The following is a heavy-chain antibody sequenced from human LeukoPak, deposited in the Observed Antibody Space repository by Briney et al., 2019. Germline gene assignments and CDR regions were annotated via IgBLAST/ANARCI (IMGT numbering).Heavy chain of an antibody. CDR1: GFTFSSYW. CDR2: IRYDGGNQ. CDR3: AKDQAGA. J-gene: IGHJ5*02. V-gene: IGHV3-30*02. D-gene: IGHD1-26*01. Sequence: GGSLRLSCAASGFTFSSYWMSWVRQAPGKGLEWVAFIRYDGGNQLYADSVKGRFTISRDNPKNTLYLQMNSLEEEDTAVYYCAKDQAGAWGQGTLVTVSS.